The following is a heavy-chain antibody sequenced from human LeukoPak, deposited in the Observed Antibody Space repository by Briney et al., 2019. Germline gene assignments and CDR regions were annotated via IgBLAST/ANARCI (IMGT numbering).Heavy chain of an antibody. J-gene: IGHJ4*02. D-gene: IGHD3-22*01. CDR1: GYTFTGYY. Sequence: GASVNVSCKASGYTFTGYYMHWVRQAPGQGLEWMGWINPNSGGTNYAQKFQGRVTMTRDTSISTAYMELSRLRSDDTAVYYCARDSYYDSSGYYYFDYWGQGTLVTVSS. CDR2: INPNSGGT. CDR3: ARDSYYDSSGYYYFDY. V-gene: IGHV1-2*02.